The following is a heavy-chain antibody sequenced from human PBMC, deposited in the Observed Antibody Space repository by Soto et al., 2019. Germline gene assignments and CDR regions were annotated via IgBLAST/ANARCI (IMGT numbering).Heavy chain of an antibody. Sequence: SETLSLTCNVSGDSIKTHYWSWVRQPPGKGLEWIGYIYYSGSTLYNPSLKRRVTISVDAAKNQFSLRLNSLTAADTAVYYCASGWMAAFDNWGQGTLVTVSS. CDR2: IYYSGST. CDR1: GDSIKTHY. V-gene: IGHV4-59*11. J-gene: IGHJ4*02. CDR3: ASGWMAAFDN. D-gene: IGHD2-2*03.